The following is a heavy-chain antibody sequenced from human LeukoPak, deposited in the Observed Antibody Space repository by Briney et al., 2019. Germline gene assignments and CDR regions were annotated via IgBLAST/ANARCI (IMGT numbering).Heavy chain of an antibody. CDR2: ITSSGTYN. CDR3: ARDPYSGNYGNYYYYYMDV. V-gene: IGHV3-21*01. Sequence: PGGSLRLSCAASGFTFSNYNMNWVRQAPGKAMEWVSSITSSGTYNFYADSVRGRFTISRDSAKNSLYLQMDSLGPEDTAVYYCARDPYSGNYGNYYYYYMDVWGKGTTVTISS. CDR1: GFTFSNYN. J-gene: IGHJ6*03. D-gene: IGHD1-26*01.